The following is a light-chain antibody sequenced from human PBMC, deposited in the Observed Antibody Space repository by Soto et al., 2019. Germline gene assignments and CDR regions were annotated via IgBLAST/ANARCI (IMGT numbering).Light chain of an antibody. Sequence: DIQMTQSPSSLSASVGDRVTISCRASQTISTSLNWYQQKPGTAPRLPIYRASSVKSGVPPRFSGSGSGRDFTLTISSLRPEDIATYFCQQSYNSPPWTFGXXX. CDR1: QTISTS. CDR3: QQSYNSPPWT. V-gene: IGKV1-39*01. J-gene: IGKJ1*01. CDR2: RAS.